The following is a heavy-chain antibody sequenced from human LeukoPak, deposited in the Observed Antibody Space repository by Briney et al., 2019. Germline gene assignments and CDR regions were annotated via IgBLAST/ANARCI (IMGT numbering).Heavy chain of an antibody. V-gene: IGHV4-61*02. Sequence: SQTLSLTCTVSGGSISSGSYYWSWIRQPAGKGLEWIGRIYTSGSTYYNPSLKGRVTISVDTSKNQFSLKLSSVTAADTAVYCCARLSELPGYSYGYWPPYYFDYWGQGTLVTVSS. D-gene: IGHD5-18*01. CDR2: IYTSGST. CDR3: ARLSELPGYSYGYWPPYYFDY. CDR1: GGSISSGSYY. J-gene: IGHJ4*02.